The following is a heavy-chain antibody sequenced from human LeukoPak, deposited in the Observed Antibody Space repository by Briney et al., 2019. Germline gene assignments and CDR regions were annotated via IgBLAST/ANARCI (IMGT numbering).Heavy chain of an antibody. J-gene: IGHJ4*02. CDR1: GFTFSSHA. CDR3: ARGAILRYYFDY. V-gene: IGHV3-23*01. CDR2: ITGSGGTT. D-gene: IGHD3-16*01. Sequence: GGSLRLSCAASGFTFSSHAMSWVRQAPGKGLEWVSTITGSGGTTKYADSVKGRFTISRDNSKNTLDLQMSSLRAEDTAVHYCARGAILRYYFDYWGQGTLVTVSS.